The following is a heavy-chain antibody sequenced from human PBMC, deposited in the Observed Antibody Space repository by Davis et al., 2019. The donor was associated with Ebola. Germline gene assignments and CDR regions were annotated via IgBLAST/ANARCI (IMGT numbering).Heavy chain of an antibody. CDR3: AKDPSAMVTTTGPLGY. Sequence: GESLKISCAASGFTFSSYTMHWVRQAPGKGLEWVALISHDGGYQYYADSSNQYYADSVKGRFTISRDNSKNTLYLQMNSLRAEDTAVYYCAKDPSAMVTTTGPLGYWGQGTLVTVSS. J-gene: IGHJ4*02. CDR1: GFTFSSYT. V-gene: IGHV3-30*04. D-gene: IGHD5-18*01. CDR2: ISHDGGYQYYADSSNQ.